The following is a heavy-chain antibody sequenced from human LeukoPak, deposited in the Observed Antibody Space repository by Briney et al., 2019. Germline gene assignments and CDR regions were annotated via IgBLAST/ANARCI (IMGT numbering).Heavy chain of an antibody. Sequence: GGSLRLSCAASGFTLSSYWMSWVRQAPGKGLEWVATIKPDGSEKYYVDSVKGRFTISRDNAKNSLYLQMNSLRAEDTAVYYCARAGSGYFDYWGQGTLVTVSS. D-gene: IGHD3-10*01. J-gene: IGHJ4*02. CDR2: IKPDGSEK. CDR1: GFTLSSYW. CDR3: ARAGSGYFDY. V-gene: IGHV3-7*01.